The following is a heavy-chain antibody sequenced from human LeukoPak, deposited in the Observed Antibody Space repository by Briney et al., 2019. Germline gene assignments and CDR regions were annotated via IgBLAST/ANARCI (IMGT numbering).Heavy chain of an antibody. D-gene: IGHD2-21*02. Sequence: PGGSLRLSCAASGFTFSSYGMHWVRQAPGKGLEWVAVISYDGSNKYYADSVKGRFTISRDNSKNTLYLQMNSLRAEDTAVYYCAKDLLAYCGGDCPRTGDYWGQGTLVTVSS. CDR1: GFTFSSYG. V-gene: IGHV3-30*18. CDR3: AKDLLAYCGGDCPRTGDY. J-gene: IGHJ4*02. CDR2: ISYDGSNK.